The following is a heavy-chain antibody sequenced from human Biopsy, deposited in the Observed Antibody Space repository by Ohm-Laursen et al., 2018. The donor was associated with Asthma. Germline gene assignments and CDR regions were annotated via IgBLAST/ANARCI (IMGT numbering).Heavy chain of an antibody. Sequence: SDTLSLTCTVSGGSISSGGYYWSWIRQHPGKGLEWIGYIYYSGSTYYNPSLKSRVTISVDTSKNQFSLKLSSLTAADTAVYYCARGPPVDREDWGQGTLVTVSS. CDR1: GGSISSGGYY. CDR2: IYYSGST. J-gene: IGHJ4*02. CDR3: ARGPPVDRED. D-gene: IGHD5-24*01. V-gene: IGHV4-31*03.